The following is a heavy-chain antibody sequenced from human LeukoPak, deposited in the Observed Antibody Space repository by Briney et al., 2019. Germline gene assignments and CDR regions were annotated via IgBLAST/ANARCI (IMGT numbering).Heavy chain of an antibody. V-gene: IGHV3-11*06. CDR2: ISNSGAYT. CDR1: GFTFSDYY. D-gene: IGHD5-24*01. J-gene: IGHJ6*02. Sequence: GGSLRLSCAASGFTFSDYYMNWVRQAPGKGLEWVSSISNSGAYTHYADSVKGRFTISRDNAKKSLSLQMNNLRVEDTAVYYCTRGGSMAPRYGMDVWGQGTTVTVSS. CDR3: TRGGSMAPRYGMDV.